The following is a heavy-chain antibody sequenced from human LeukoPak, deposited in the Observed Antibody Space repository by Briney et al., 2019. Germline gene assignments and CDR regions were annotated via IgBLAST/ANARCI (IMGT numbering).Heavy chain of an antibody. D-gene: IGHD3-3*01. CDR2: IYYSGSS. CDR3: ARDLYDFWSGGHYYGMDV. CDR1: GGSISSGGYY. Sequence: SETLSLTCTVSGGSISSGGYYWSWIRQHPGKGLEWIGYIYYSGSSYYNPSLKSRVTTSVDTSKNQFSLKLSSVTAADTAVYYCARDLYDFWSGGHYYGMDVWGQGTTVTVSS. J-gene: IGHJ6*02. V-gene: IGHV4-31*03.